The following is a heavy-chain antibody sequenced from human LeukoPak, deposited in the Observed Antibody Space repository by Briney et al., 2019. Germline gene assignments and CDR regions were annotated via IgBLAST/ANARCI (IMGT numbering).Heavy chain of an antibody. CDR3: ARTEYYFDH. CDR2: IFYSGSA. V-gene: IGHV4-59*08. Sequence: SETLSLTCTVSGGSMSSYYWFWIRQPPGKGLEWIGHIFYSGSATYNPSLKSRVTMSVDTSKNQFSLRLNSVTAADTAVYYCARTEYYFDHWGQGTLVTVSS. J-gene: IGHJ4*02. D-gene: IGHD3-10*01. CDR1: GGSMSSYY.